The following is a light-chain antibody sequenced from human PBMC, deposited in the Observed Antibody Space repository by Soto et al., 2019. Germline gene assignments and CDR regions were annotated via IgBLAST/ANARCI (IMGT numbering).Light chain of an antibody. Sequence: EIVLTQSPGTLSLSPGERATLSCRASQSVSSSYLAWYHQKPGQAPSLLIYGASSRATGIPERFSGSASGTDFTLTISRLEPEDFAVYYCQKYGSSPGTFGQGTKVEIK. CDR2: GAS. CDR1: QSVSSSY. CDR3: QKYGSSPGT. V-gene: IGKV3-20*01. J-gene: IGKJ1*01.